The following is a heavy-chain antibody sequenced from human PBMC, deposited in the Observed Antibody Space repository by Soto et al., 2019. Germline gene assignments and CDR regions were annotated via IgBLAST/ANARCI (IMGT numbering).Heavy chain of an antibody. D-gene: IGHD3-3*01. CDR2: IWNDGSNK. V-gene: IGHV3-33*01. J-gene: IGHJ4*02. CDR1: GFTFSSYG. Sequence: GGSLRLSCAASGFTFSSYGMHWVRQAPGKGLEWVAVIWNDGSNKYYADSVKGRFTISRDNSKNTLYLQMNSLRAEDTAVYYCARVDLNDFGSGYQPIDYWGQGTLVTVSS. CDR3: ARVDLNDFGSGYQPIDY.